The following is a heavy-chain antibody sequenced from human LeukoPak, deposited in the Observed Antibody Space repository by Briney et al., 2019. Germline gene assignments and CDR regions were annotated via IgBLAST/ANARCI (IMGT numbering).Heavy chain of an antibody. CDR3: ARDNGGLGGYDHFYYYGMDV. Sequence: ASVKVSCKACGVTFSTYAINWVRQAPGQGLGWMGGIIPIFGTANYAQKFQGRVTITADESTSTAYMELSSLRCEDTAMYYCARDNGGLGGYDHFYYYGMDVWGKGTTVTVSS. CDR1: GVTFSTYA. J-gene: IGHJ6*04. V-gene: IGHV1-69*13. D-gene: IGHD5-12*01. CDR2: IIPIFGTA.